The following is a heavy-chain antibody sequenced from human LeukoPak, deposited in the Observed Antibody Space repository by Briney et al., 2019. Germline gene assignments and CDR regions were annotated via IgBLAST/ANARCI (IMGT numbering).Heavy chain of an antibody. CDR1: GYTFTGYY. Sequence: ASVKVSCKASGYTFTGYYMHWVRQAPGQGLEWMGRINPNSGGTNYAQKFQGRVTMTRDTSISTAYMELSRLGSDDTAVYYCATTRRWLPHRGYYFDYWGQGTLVTVSS. CDR3: ATTRRWLPHRGYYFDY. V-gene: IGHV1-2*06. CDR2: INPNSGGT. J-gene: IGHJ4*02. D-gene: IGHD5-24*01.